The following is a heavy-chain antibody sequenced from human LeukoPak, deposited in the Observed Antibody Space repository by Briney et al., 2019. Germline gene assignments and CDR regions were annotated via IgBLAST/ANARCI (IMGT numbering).Heavy chain of an antibody. CDR1: GFTFGNVV. Sequence: GSLRLSCVASGFTFGNVVMSWVRQAPGKGLEWVSAISYNGASTDYADSVRGRFAISRDNSKNTLYLQMNSLRAEDTAVYYCARRTGGTKDYWGQGTRVTVSS. CDR3: ARRTGGTKDY. J-gene: IGHJ4*02. V-gene: IGHV3-23*01. CDR2: ISYNGAST. D-gene: IGHD7-27*01.